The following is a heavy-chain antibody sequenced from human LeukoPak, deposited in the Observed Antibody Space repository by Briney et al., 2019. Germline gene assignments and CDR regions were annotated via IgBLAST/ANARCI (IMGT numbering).Heavy chain of an antibody. D-gene: IGHD2-2*01. CDR1: GYTFTGYY. CDR2: INPNSGGT. J-gene: IGHJ5*02. CDR3: ARVPLIVVVPAAPFDP. V-gene: IGHV1-2*02. Sequence: GASVKVSCKASGYTFTGYYMHWVRQAPGQGLEWMGWINPNSGGTNYAQKFQGRVTMTRGTSISTAYMELSRLRSDDTAVYYCARVPLIVVVPAAPFDPWGQGTLVTVSS.